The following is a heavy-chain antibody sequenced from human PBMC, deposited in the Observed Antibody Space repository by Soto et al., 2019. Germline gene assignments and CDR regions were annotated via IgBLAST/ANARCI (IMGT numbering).Heavy chain of an antibody. CDR2: INHSGST. J-gene: IGHJ5*02. CDR3: ARGQKITIFGVVIIPATSRGWFDP. Sequence: TLSLTCAVYGGSFSGYYWSWIRQPPGKGLEWIGEINHSGSTNYNPSLKSRVTISVDTSKNQFSLKLSSVTAADTAVYYCARGQKITIFGVVIIPATSRGWFDPWGQGTLVTVSS. V-gene: IGHV4-34*01. D-gene: IGHD3-3*01. CDR1: GGSFSGYY.